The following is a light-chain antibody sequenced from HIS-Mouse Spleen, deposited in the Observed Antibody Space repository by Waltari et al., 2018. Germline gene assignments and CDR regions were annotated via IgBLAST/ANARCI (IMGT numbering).Light chain of an antibody. J-gene: IGLJ3*02. Sequence: QAVLTQQSSLSASPGASASLTCTLRSGINVGTYRIYWYQQKPGSPPQYLLRYKSDSDKQQGSGVPSRFSGSKDASANAGILLISGLQSGDEADYYCMIWHSSAWVFGGGTKLTVL. V-gene: IGLV5-45*03. CDR1: SGINVGTYR. CDR3: MIWHSSAWV. CDR2: YKSDSDK.